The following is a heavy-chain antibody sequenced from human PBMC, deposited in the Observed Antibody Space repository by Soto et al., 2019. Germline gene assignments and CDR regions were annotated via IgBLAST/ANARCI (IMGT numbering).Heavy chain of an antibody. CDR3: AQSRCGGDCLQSYPSHYYYGVDV. V-gene: IGHV2-5*02. D-gene: IGHD2-21*02. CDR2: IYWDNDK. CDR1: GFSLRTSGVG. J-gene: IGHJ6*02. Sequence: QITLKESGPTLVKPTQTLTLTCTFSGFSLRTSGVGVGWIRQPPGKTLEWLALIYWDNDKRYSPSLKSRLTITTDTSENQVVLTMTNMDPVDTANYYCAQSRCGGDCLQSYPSHYYYGVDVWGQGTTVTVSS.